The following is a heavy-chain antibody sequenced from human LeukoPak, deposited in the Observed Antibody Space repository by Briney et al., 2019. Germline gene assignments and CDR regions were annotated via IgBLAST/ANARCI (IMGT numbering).Heavy chain of an antibody. D-gene: IGHD4-23*01. Sequence: ASVKLSCKPSRYTFTSYGISSVPQAPGQGLEWMGWISAYNGNTNYAQKLEGRVTMTTDTSTSTAYMELRSLRSDDTAVYYCARDPQGDYGGNSGYFQHWGQGTLVTVSS. CDR2: ISAYNGNT. CDR3: ARDPQGDYGGNSGYFQH. J-gene: IGHJ1*01. CDR1: RYTFTSYG. V-gene: IGHV1-18*01.